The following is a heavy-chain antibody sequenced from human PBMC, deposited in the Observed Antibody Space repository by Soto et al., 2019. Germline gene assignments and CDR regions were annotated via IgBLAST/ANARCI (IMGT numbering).Heavy chain of an antibody. CDR2: IKSKTDGGTT. D-gene: IGHD6-13*01. J-gene: IGHJ6*02. CDR1: GFTFSNAW. V-gene: IGHV3-15*01. CDR3: TTDIIQQLVPV. Sequence: PGGSLRLSCAASGFTFSNAWMSWVRQSPGKGLEWVGCIKSKTDGGTTDYAAPVKGRFTISRDDSKNTLYLQMNSLKTEDTAVYYCTTDIIQQLVPVWGQGTTVTVSS.